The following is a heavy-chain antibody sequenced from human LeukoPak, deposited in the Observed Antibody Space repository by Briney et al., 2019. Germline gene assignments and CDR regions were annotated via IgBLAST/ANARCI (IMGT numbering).Heavy chain of an antibody. CDR2: ISGSGGST. J-gene: IGHJ5*02. V-gene: IGHV3-23*01. D-gene: IGHD5-12*01. CDR1: GFTFSSSG. CDR3: ARDHRYSTISWFDP. Sequence: GGTLRLSCAASGFTFSSSGMSWVRQAPGKGLEWVSVISGSGGSTYYADSVKGRFTVSRDNAKNSLYLQLNSLRAEDTAVYYCARDHRYSTISWFDPWGQGTLVTVSS.